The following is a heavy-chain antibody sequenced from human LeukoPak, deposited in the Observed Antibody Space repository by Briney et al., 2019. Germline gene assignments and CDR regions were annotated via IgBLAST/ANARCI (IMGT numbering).Heavy chain of an antibody. Sequence: GGSLRLSCAASGFTFSSCAMSWVRQAPGKGLEWVSGISGSGDSTDYADSVKGRFTISRDNSKNTLYLQINSLRAEDTAVYYCAKPPSDNLLTGSLYYFDYWGQGTLSPSPQ. V-gene: IGHV3-23*01. J-gene: IGHJ4*02. CDR1: GFTFSSCA. CDR3: AKPPSDNLLTGSLYYFDY. D-gene: IGHD3-9*01. CDR2: ISGSGDST.